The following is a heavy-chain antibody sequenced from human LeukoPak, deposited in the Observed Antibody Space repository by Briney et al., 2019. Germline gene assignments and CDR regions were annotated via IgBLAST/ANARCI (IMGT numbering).Heavy chain of an antibody. CDR2: ISYDGSNK. J-gene: IGHJ4*02. Sequence: GRSLRLSCAASGFTFSSYAMHWVRRAPGKGLEWVAVISYDGSNKYYADSVKGRFTISRDNSKNTLYLQMNSLRAEDTAVYYCAREYYDFWSGYYQTFDYWGQGTLVTVSS. V-gene: IGHV3-30*01. D-gene: IGHD3-3*01. CDR3: AREYYDFWSGYYQTFDY. CDR1: GFTFSSYA.